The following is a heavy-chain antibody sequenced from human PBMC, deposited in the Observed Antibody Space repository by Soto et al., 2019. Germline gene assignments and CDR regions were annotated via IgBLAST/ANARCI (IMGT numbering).Heavy chain of an antibody. CDR3: GKVAQLGYYTVER. CDR2: IYYSGST. Sequence: PSETLSLTCTVSGGSISSYYWSWIRQPPGKGLEWIGYIYYSGSTNYNPSLKSRVTISVDTSKNQFSLKLSSVTAADTAVYYCGKVAQLGYYTVERWGQGTLVTVSS. J-gene: IGHJ4*02. CDR1: GGSISSYY. D-gene: IGHD3-22*01. V-gene: IGHV4-59*08.